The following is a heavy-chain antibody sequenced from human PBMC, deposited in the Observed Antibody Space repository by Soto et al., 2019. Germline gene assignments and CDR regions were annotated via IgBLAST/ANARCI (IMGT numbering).Heavy chain of an antibody. Sequence: SETLSLTCSVSGGSISSGGYYWSWIRHHTGEGLEWIGSIYYSGSTNYNPSLKSRVTISVDTSKNQFSLKLSSVTAADTAVNYCAREWDLSGSRDAFDIWGQGTMVTVSS. V-gene: IGHV4-61*08. CDR2: IYYSGST. CDR1: GGSISSGGYY. CDR3: AREWDLSGSRDAFDI. D-gene: IGHD1-26*01. J-gene: IGHJ3*02.